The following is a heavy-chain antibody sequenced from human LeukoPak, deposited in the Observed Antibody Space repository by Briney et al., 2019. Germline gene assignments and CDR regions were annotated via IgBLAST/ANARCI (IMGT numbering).Heavy chain of an antibody. CDR2: VYYSGST. CDR3: ASQDSSSIDAFDI. J-gene: IGHJ3*02. V-gene: IGHV4-59*08. D-gene: IGHD6-13*01. Sequence: SESLSLTCTVSDGSLSGHYWSWIRQPPGKGLESIGFVYYSGSTNYNPSLKGRVTISLDTSKNQFSLKLSSVTAADTAVYYCASQDSSSIDAFDIWGQGTKVTVSS. CDR1: DGSLSGHY.